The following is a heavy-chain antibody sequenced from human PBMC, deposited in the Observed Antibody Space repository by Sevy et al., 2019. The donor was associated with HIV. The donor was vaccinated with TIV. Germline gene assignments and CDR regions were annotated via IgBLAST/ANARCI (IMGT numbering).Heavy chain of an antibody. D-gene: IGHD5-18*01. J-gene: IGHJ4*02. Sequence: SETLTLTCTVSGGSISSYYRSWIRQPPGKGLEWIGYIYYSGSTNYNPSLKSRVTISVDTSKNQFSLKLSSVTAADTAVYYCAREEYGYSYGYDGGYYFDYWGQGTLVTVSS. V-gene: IGHV4-59*01. CDR3: AREEYGYSYGYDGGYYFDY. CDR2: IYYSGST. CDR1: GGSISSYY.